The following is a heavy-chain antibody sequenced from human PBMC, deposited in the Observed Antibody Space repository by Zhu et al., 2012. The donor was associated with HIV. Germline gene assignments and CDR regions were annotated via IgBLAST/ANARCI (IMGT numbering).Heavy chain of an antibody. CDR2: INTDGSST. CDR3: ARARDGYADY. Sequence: EVQLVESGGSLVQPGGSLRLSCAASGFTFSSYWMHWFRQVPEKGLVWVSRINTDGSSTDYAGSVKGRITISRDNAKNALYLHMNSLRTEDSAVYYCARARDGYADYWGQGTLVTVSS. J-gene: IGHJ4*02. D-gene: IGHD5-24*01. V-gene: IGHV3-74*01. CDR1: GFTFSSYW.